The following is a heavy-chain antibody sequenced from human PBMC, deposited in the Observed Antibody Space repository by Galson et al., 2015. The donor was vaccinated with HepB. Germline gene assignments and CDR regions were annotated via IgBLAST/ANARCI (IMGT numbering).Heavy chain of an antibody. V-gene: IGHV3-15*01. CDR2: IKSKTDGETT. CDR3: TTDVYYSTYWSWLDP. CDR1: GFPFNNAW. Sequence: SLRLSCAASGFPFNNAWMTWVRQAPGMGLEWVGRIKSKTDGETTDYAAPVKGRFTISRDDSKNRLYLRMNSLKPEDTAVYYCTTDVYYSTYWSWLDPWGQGTLVTVSS. D-gene: IGHD2-8*02. J-gene: IGHJ5*02.